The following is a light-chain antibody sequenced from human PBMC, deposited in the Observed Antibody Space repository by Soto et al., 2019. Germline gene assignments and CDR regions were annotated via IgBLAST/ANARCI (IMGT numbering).Light chain of an antibody. Sequence: QCVLTKPASGTGVHGGGVSIFCTGSSSNIGSNTVNWYQQLPGTAPKLLIYSNNQRPSGVPDRFSGSKSGTSASLAISGLQSEDEADYYCAAWDDSLNGYVFGTGTKVTVL. V-gene: IGLV1-44*01. CDR3: AAWDDSLNGYV. CDR1: SSNIGSNT. CDR2: SNN. J-gene: IGLJ1*01.